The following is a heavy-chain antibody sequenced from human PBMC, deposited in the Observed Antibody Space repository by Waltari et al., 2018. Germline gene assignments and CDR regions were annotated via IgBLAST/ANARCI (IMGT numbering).Heavy chain of an antibody. D-gene: IGHD2-2*01. CDR2: IIPVFGTA. CDR3: TTSSYCGTTTCYQYYGMDV. V-gene: IGHV1-69*01. Sequence: QVRLVQSGAEVKKPGSSVKVSCKDFGGSFSSYSINWVRQAPGQGLEWMGGIIPVFGTANYAQKFQDRLAITADESTSTAYMELSSLRSEDTAAYYCTTSSYCGTTTCYQYYGMDVWGQGTTVTVSS. J-gene: IGHJ6*02. CDR1: GGSFSSYS.